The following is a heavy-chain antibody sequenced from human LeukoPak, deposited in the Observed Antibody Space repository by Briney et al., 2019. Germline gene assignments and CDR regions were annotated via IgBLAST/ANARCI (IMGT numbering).Heavy chain of an antibody. J-gene: IGHJ3*02. V-gene: IGHV4-38-2*01. CDR1: GYSISSGYY. CDR3: ARRIVVVPAAIRNGDAFDI. Sequence: PSETLSLTCVVSGYSISSGYYWGWIRQPPGGGLEWIGSIYYSGSTYYNPSLRSRITMSMDTSKNQFSLRLNSVTAADTAIYYCARRIVVVPAAIRNGDAFDIWGRGTMVTVSS. D-gene: IGHD2-2*01. CDR2: IYYSGST.